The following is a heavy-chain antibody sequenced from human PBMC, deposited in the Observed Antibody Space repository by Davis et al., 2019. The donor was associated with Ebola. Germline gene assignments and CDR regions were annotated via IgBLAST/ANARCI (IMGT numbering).Heavy chain of an antibody. CDR2: IWYDGSNK. V-gene: IGHV3-33*01. CDR1: GFTFTSYG. CDR3: ARVYSSGDFDY. J-gene: IGHJ4*02. D-gene: IGHD6-19*01. Sequence: GGSLRLSCAASGFTFTSYGMHWVCQAPGKGLEWVAVIWYDGSNKYYANSLKCPFTISRDNSKHTLYLQMNSLIAEDTAVYYCARVYSSGDFDYWVQGTLVTVSS.